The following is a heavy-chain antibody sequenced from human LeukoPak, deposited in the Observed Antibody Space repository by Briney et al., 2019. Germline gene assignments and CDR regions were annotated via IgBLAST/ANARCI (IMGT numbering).Heavy chain of an antibody. CDR2: INHSGST. D-gene: IGHD6-19*01. Sequence: SETLSLTSAVYGGSFSGYYWSWIRQPPGKGLEWIGEINHSGSTNYNPSLKSRVTISVDTSKNQFSLKLSSVTAADTAVYYCARVAVAGIDYWGQGTLVTVSS. V-gene: IGHV4-34*01. J-gene: IGHJ4*02. CDR3: ARVAVAGIDY. CDR1: GGSFSGYY.